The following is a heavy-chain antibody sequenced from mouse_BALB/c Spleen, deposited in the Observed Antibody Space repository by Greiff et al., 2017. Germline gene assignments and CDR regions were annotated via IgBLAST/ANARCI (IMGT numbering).Heavy chain of an antibody. V-gene: IGHV1-7*01. CDR1: GYTFTSYW. D-gene: IGHD6-1*01. CDR2: INPSTGYT. J-gene: IGHJ2*01. CDR3: ARSLRYYIDY. Sequence: VQLQQSGAELAKPGASVKMSCKASGYTFTSYWMHWVKQRPGQGLEWIGYINPSTGYTEYNQKFKDKATLTADKSSSTAYMQLSSLTSEDSAVYYCARSLRYYIDYWGQGTAVTVSS.